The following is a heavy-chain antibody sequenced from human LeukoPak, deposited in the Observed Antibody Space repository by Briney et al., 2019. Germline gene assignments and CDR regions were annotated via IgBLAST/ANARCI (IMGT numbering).Heavy chain of an antibody. V-gene: IGHV7-4-1*02. CDR3: ARGGAVDTAMADFDY. CDR2: INSNTGNP. D-gene: IGHD5-18*01. J-gene: IGHJ4*02. Sequence: GASVKVSCKASGYTFTSYAMNWVRQAPGQGLEWMGWINSNTGNPTYAQGFTGRFVFSLDTSVSTAYLQISSLKAEDTAVYYCARGGAVDTAMADFDYWGQGTLLTVSS. CDR1: GYTFTSYA.